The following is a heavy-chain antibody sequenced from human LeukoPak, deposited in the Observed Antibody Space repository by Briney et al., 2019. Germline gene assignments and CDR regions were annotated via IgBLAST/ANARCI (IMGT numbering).Heavy chain of an antibody. Sequence: GGSLRLSCVASGFTFSSYAMSWVRQAPGKGLEWVAYIRRSGSVIYYSDSVKGRFTISRDDARNSLYLQMNSLRDEDTAVYYCVRDPHSLDYWCPGTLVTVSS. CDR3: VRDPHSLDY. CDR1: GFTFSSYA. V-gene: IGHV3-48*02. CDR2: IRRSGSVI. J-gene: IGHJ4*02.